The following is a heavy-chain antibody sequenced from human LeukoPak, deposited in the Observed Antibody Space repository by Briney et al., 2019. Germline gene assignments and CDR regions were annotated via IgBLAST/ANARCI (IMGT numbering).Heavy chain of an antibody. CDR2: ISYDGSNK. CDR1: GFTFSSYG. CDR3: SKDHSSSWHRIDY. D-gene: IGHD6-13*01. V-gene: IGHV3-30*18. J-gene: IGHJ4*02. Sequence: GGSLRLSCAASGFTFSSYGMHWVRQAPGKGLEWVAVISYDGSNKYYADSVQGRFTISRDNSKNTLYLQMNSLRAEDTAVYYCSKDHSSSWHRIDYWGQGTLVTVSS.